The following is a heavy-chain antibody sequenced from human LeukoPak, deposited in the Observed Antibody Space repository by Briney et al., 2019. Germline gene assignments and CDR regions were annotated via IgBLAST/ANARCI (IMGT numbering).Heavy chain of an antibody. Sequence: PGASLRLSCAASGFTVSSNYMSWVRQAPRKGLEWVSVIYSGGSTYYADSVKGRFTISRDNSKNTLYLQMNSLRAEDAAVYYCARDLHSDYWGQGTLVTVSS. V-gene: IGHV3-66*01. CDR1: GFTVSSNY. CDR2: IYSGGST. J-gene: IGHJ4*02. CDR3: ARDLHSDY.